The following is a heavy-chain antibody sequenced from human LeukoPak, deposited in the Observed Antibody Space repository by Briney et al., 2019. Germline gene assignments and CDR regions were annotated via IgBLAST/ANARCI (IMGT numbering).Heavy chain of an antibody. D-gene: IGHD2-8*01. J-gene: IGHJ4*02. CDR1: GYTFTSYG. CDR2: ISAYNGNT. CDR3: ASHLKYCTNGVCYKYFDY. Sequence: ASVNVSCKASGYTFTSYGISWVRQAPGHGLEWMGWISAYNGNTNYAQKLQGRVTMTTDTSTSPAYMELRSLRSDDTAVYYCASHLKYCTNGVCYKYFDYWGQGTLVTVSS. V-gene: IGHV1-18*01.